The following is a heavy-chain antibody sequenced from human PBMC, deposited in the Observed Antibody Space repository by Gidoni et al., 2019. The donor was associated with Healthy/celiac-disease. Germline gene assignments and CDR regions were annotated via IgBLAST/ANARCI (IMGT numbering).Heavy chain of an antibody. V-gene: IGHV3-23*04. D-gene: IGHD1-26*01. CDR3: AKDGDSGSYPYYFDY. CDR1: GFTFSSYA. CDR2: IRGSGGST. J-gene: IGHJ4*02. Sequence: EVELVESGGGLVQPGGSLRLSCADSGFTFSSYALRWVRQTPGKGLEWFSAIRGSGGSTSYADSVKGRFTISRDNSKNTLYLQMNSLRAEDTAVYYCAKDGDSGSYPYYFDYWGQGTLVTVSS.